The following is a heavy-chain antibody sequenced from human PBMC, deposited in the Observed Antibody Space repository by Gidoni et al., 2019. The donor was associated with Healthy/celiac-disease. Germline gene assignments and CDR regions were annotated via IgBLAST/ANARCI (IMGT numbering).Heavy chain of an antibody. CDR2: IDWDDDK. J-gene: IGHJ6*02. Sequence: QVTLRESGPALVKPTQTLTLTCTFSGFSLSTSGMCVSWIRQPPGKALEWLARIDWDDDKYYSTSLKTRLTISKDTSKNQVVLTMTNMDPVDTATYYCARIRIVVVPAAIAAIEYGMDVWGQGTTVTVSS. V-gene: IGHV2-70*15. CDR1: GFSLSTSGMC. CDR3: ARIRIVVVPAAIAAIEYGMDV. D-gene: IGHD2-2*01.